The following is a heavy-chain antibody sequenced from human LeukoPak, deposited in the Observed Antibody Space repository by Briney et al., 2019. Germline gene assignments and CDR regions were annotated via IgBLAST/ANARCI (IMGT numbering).Heavy chain of an antibody. J-gene: IGHJ4*02. CDR1: GGSISSYY. CDR3: AKYVWGSYPTFEDY. Sequence: PSETLSLTCTVSGGSISSYYWSWIRQPPGKRLAWIGYISYSGSTNYNPSLKSRVTISVDTSKNQFSLKLSSVTAADTAVYYCAKYVWGSYPTFEDYWGQGTLVTVSS. D-gene: IGHD3-16*02. V-gene: IGHV4-59*01. CDR2: ISYSGST.